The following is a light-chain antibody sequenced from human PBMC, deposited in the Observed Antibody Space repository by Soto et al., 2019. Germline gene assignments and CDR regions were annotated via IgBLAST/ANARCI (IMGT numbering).Light chain of an antibody. CDR1: QSVSSSY. V-gene: IGKV3-20*01. J-gene: IGKJ5*01. Sequence: EIVLTQSPGTLSLSPGERATLSSRASQSVSSSYLAWYQQKPGQAPRLLIYGASSRATGVPDRFSGSGSGTDFSLTISRLEPEDFAVYYCQQYGSSPITFGQGARLEIK. CDR2: GAS. CDR3: QQYGSSPIT.